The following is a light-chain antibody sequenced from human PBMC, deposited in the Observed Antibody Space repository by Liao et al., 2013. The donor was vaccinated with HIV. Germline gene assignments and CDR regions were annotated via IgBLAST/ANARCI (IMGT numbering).Light chain of an antibody. CDR1: KLGEKY. V-gene: IGLV3-1*01. CDR2: EDT. J-gene: IGLJ2*01. CDR3: HVWDNSRDQQV. Sequence: SYVVTQPPSVSVSPGQTATITCSGDKLGEKYASWYQQKPGQSPVLVIYEDTKRPSGIPEQFSGSNSGNTATLTINRVEAGDEADYYCHVWDNSRDQQVFGGGTKLTVL.